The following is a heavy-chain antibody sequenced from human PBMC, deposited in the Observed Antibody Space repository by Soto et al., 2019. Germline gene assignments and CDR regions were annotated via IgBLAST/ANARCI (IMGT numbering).Heavy chain of an antibody. CDR1: GFTFSNAW. V-gene: IGHV3-15*01. Sequence: EVQLVESGGGLVKPGGSLRLSCAASGFTFSNAWMSWVRHAPGKGLEWVGRIKSKTDGGTTDYAAPVKGRFTNSRDDSKNTLYLQMNSLKTEDTAVYYCTTGYYGSGNDYWGQGTLVTVSS. CDR2: IKSKTDGGTT. CDR3: TTGYYGSGNDY. J-gene: IGHJ4*02. D-gene: IGHD3-10*01.